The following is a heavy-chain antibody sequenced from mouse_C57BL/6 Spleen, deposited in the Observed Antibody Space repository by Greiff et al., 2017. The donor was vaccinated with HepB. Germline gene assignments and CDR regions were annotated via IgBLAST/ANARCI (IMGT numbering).Heavy chain of an antibody. J-gene: IGHJ2*01. CDR2: INYDGSST. CDR3: ARDQRSFFDY. Sequence: EVKLMESEGGLVQPGSSMKLSCTASGFTFSDYYMAWVRQVPEKGLEWVANINYDGSSTYYLDSLKSRFIISRDNAKNILYLQMSSLKSEDTATYYCARDQRSFFDYWGQGTTLTVSS. CDR1: GFTFSDYY. V-gene: IGHV5-16*01.